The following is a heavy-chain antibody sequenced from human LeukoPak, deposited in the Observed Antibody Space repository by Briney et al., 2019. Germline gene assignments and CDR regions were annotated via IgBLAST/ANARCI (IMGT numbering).Heavy chain of an antibody. J-gene: IGHJ4*02. CDR1: GYTFTSYY. CDR2: INPSGGST. CDR3: ATGETGGYYDGSGSYYTLDY. D-gene: IGHD3-10*01. Sequence: GASVKVSCKASGYTFTSYYMHWVRQAPGQGLEWMGIINPSGGSTSYAQKFQGRVTMTRDTSTSTVYMELSSLRSEDTAVYYCATGETGGYYDGSGSYYTLDYWGQGTLVTVSS. V-gene: IGHV1-46*01.